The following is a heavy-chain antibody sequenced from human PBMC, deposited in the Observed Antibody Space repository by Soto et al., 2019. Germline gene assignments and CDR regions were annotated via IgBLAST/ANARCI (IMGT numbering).Heavy chain of an antibody. CDR2: IYYSGGT. D-gene: IGHD3-22*01. Sequence: PSETLSLACTVSGASIRSYDWSWIRQPLGKGLEWIGYIYYSGGTNYNPSRKSRVTISLDTSKSQFSLKLSFLTAADTAVYYCARPWTTRNYDNSYFDLWGRCTLVTVSS. CDR1: GASIRSYD. V-gene: IGHV4-59*01. J-gene: IGHJ2*01. CDR3: ARPWTTRNYDNSYFDL.